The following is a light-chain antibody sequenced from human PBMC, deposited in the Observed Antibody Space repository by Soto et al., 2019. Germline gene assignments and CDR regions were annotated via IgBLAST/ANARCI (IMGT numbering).Light chain of an antibody. J-gene: IGKJ2*01. V-gene: IGKV1-39*01. Sequence: DIQMTQSPSSLTASVGDRITITCRASQNIGDYLNWYQQKPGMPPKLLIYRTSSLQGGVPSRFSGSGSGAHFTLTISGLRPEDFATYFCQQGQATPYTFGQGTVLDIK. CDR2: RTS. CDR3: QQGQATPYT. CDR1: QNIGDY.